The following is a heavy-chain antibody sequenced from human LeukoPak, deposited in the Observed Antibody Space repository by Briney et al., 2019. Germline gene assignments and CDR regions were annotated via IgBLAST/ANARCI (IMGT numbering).Heavy chain of an antibody. CDR2: FDPEDGET. V-gene: IGHV1-24*01. CDR1: GYTLTELS. Sequence: ASVKVSCKVSGYTLTELSMHWVRQAPGKGLEWMGGFDPEDGETIYAQKFQGRVTMTEDTSTDTAYMELSSLRSEDTAVYYCATLGDGFRSGYYTLFDYWGQGTLVTVSS. J-gene: IGHJ4*02. D-gene: IGHD3-3*01. CDR3: ATLGDGFRSGYYTLFDY.